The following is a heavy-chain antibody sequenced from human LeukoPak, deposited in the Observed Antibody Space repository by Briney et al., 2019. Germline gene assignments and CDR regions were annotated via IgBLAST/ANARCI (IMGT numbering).Heavy chain of an antibody. J-gene: IGHJ6*03. Sequence: GGSLRLSCAASGFSFSSYAITWVRQAPGKGLEWVSAISGSGDSTYYSDSVKGQFTISRDNSKNTLYLQMNSLRAEDTAVYYCAKDPWRPSSGPYMDVWGKGTTVTVSS. CDR3: AKDPWRPSSGPYMDV. CDR2: ISGSGDST. CDR1: GFSFSSYA. V-gene: IGHV3-23*01. D-gene: IGHD3-10*01.